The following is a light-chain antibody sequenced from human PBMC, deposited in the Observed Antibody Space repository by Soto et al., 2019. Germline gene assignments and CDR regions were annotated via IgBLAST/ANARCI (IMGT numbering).Light chain of an antibody. J-gene: IGLJ1*01. Sequence: QPVLTQPPSVSGAPGQRVTISCTGSSSNIGAGYDVHWYQQLPGTAPKLLIYGNSNRPSGVPDRFSGSKSGTSASLAITGLQAEDEADYYCQSYDSSLTGCSYVYGTGTKLTVL. CDR2: GNS. CDR1: SSNIGAGYD. V-gene: IGLV1-40*01. CDR3: QSYDSSLTGCSYV.